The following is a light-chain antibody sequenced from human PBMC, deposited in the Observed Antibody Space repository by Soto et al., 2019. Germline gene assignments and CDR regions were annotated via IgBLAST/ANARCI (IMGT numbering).Light chain of an antibody. CDR3: LQHNTYTHT. CDR2: AAS. Sequence: DTQMTQSPSAMSASVGDRVTITCRASRDITNYVAWFQQKPGQVPKRLIYAASSLHRGVPSRFSGSGSGTEFTLTISSLQPEDFATYYCLQHNTYTHTFGQGTKLEIK. V-gene: IGKV1-17*03. J-gene: IGKJ2*01. CDR1: RDITNY.